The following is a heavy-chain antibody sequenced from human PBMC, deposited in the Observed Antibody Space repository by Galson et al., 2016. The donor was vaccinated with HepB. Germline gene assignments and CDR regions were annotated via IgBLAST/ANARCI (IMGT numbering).Heavy chain of an antibody. J-gene: IGHJ3*02. V-gene: IGHV3-30-3*01. CDR2: ISYDGSDK. CDR3: TRPIVVYWDDALDI. Sequence: SLRLSCAASGFTFSSYAMHWVRQAPGKGLEWVAVISYDGSDKYYADSVKGRFTISRDNSKNTLYLQMNSLRAEDTAVYYCTRPIVVYWDDALDIWGQGTMVTVSS. D-gene: IGHD3-22*01. CDR1: GFTFSSYA.